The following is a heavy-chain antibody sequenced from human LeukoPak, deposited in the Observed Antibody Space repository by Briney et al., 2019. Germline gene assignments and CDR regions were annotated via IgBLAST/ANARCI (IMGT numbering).Heavy chain of an antibody. CDR1: GGSISSSSYY. V-gene: IGHV4-39*01. J-gene: IGHJ1*01. CDR2: IYYSGST. D-gene: IGHD3-22*01. CDR3: ARGRYDSSGYTEYFQH. Sequence: SETLSLTCTVSGGSISSSSYYWGWIRQPPGKGLEWIGSIYYSGSTYYNPSLKSRVTISVDTSKNQFSLKLSSVTAADTAVYYCARGRYDSSGYTEYFQHWGQGTLVTVSS.